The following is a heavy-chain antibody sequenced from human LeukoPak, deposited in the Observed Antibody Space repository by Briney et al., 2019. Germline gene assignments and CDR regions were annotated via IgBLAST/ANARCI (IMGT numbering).Heavy chain of an antibody. J-gene: IGHJ3*02. V-gene: IGHV4-39*01. CDR1: GGSISSSSYY. CDR3: ASWLGSTSLSQGAFDI. Sequence: PSETLSLTCTVSGGSISSSSYYWGWIRQPPGKGLEWIGSMYYSGSTYYNPSLKSRVTISVDTSKNQFSLKLSSVTAADTAVYYCASWLGSTSLSQGAFDIWGQGTMVTVSS. CDR2: MYYSGST. D-gene: IGHD2-2*01.